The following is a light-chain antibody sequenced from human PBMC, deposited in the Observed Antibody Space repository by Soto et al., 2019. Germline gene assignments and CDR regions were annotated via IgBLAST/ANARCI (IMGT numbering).Light chain of an antibody. Sequence: DIQMTQSPSSLSASVGDRVTITCRASQSISSYLNWYQQKPGKAPKLLIYAASSLQSGVPSRFSGSGSGTDFTLTICSLQPEDFATYYCQQSYSTPRFGQGTKLEIK. J-gene: IGKJ2*01. CDR1: QSISSY. V-gene: IGKV1-39*01. CDR2: AAS. CDR3: QQSYSTPR.